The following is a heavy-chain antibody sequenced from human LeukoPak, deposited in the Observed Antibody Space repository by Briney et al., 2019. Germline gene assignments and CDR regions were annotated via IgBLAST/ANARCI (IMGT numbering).Heavy chain of an antibody. Sequence: GGSLRLACAASGFTFSSYDMHWVRQATGKGLEWVSGIGIAGDTHYPDSVRGRFTIFRENAKNSLYLQMNSLRAEDTAVYYCARAEPPYHGRLDSWGQGILVTVSS. CDR3: ARAEPPYHGRLDS. D-gene: IGHD3-16*01. V-gene: IGHV3-13*01. CDR2: IGIAGDT. J-gene: IGHJ5*01. CDR1: GFTFSSYD.